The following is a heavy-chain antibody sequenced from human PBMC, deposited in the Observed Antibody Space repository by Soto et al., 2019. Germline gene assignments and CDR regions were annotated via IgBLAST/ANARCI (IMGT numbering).Heavy chain of an antibody. CDR3: ARPGSTVDPAMVSQSFSGMDV. Sequence: QVQLVQSGAEVKKPGSSVKVSCKSSGDTFISYAISWVRQAPGQGLEWMGGVVPMFGIPNYAQKFQGRVTIIAADSTSTAVLALSSLTTEAPAVYYCARPGSTVDPAMVSQSFSGMDVWGQGTTVTVSS. D-gene: IGHD5-18*01. V-gene: IGHV1-69*12. J-gene: IGHJ6*02. CDR1: GDTFISYA. CDR2: VVPMFGIP.